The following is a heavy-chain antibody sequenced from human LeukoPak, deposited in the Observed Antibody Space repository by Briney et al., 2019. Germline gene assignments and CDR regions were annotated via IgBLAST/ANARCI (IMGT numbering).Heavy chain of an antibody. CDR1: GGSISSYY. CDR2: IYYSGST. Sequence: SETLSLTCTVSGGSISSYYWSWIRQPPGKGLEWIGYIYYSGSTNYNPSLKSRVTISVDTSKNQFSLKLSSVTAADTAVYYCARDRIEMATIRTYYYYMDVWGKGTTVTVSS. D-gene: IGHD5-24*01. CDR3: ARDRIEMATIRTYYYYMDV. V-gene: IGHV4-59*01. J-gene: IGHJ6*03.